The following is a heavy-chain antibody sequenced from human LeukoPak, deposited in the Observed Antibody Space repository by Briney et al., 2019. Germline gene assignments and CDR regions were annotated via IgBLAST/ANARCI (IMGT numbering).Heavy chain of an antibody. J-gene: IGHJ6*03. CDR3: TRDSRRWLQLGAYMDV. D-gene: IGHD5-24*01. V-gene: IGHV3-9*03. Sequence: PGGSLRLSCAASGFTFDDYAMHWVRHVPGKGLEWVSGISWNSGNVGYADSVKGRFTISRDNAKNSLYLQMNFLRTEDMALYYCTRDSRRWLQLGAYMDVWGKGTTVTVSS. CDR1: GFTFDDYA. CDR2: ISWNSGNV.